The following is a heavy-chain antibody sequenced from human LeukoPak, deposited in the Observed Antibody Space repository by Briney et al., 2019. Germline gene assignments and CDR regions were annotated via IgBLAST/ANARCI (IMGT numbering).Heavy chain of an antibody. CDR2: ISAYNGNT. V-gene: IGHV1-18*01. J-gene: IGHJ4*02. CDR1: GYTFTSYG. CDR3: ARVDSGWYRFDY. Sequence: ASVKVSCKASGYTFTSYGISWVRQAPGQGLEWMGWISAYNGNTNYAQKLPGRVTMTTDTSTSTAYMELRSLRSDDTAVYYCARVDSGWYRFDYWGQGTLVTVSS. D-gene: IGHD6-19*01.